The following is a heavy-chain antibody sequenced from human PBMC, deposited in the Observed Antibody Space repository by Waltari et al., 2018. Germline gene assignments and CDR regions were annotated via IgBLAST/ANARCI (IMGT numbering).Heavy chain of an antibody. CDR2: ISYDGSHK. J-gene: IGHJ4*02. V-gene: IGHV3-30-3*01. D-gene: IGHD3-22*01. CDR3: ARDIAYHDSSGYYPYYFDY. CDR1: GFTFSRYA. Sequence: QVQLVESGGGVVQPGRSLRLSCAASGFTFSRYAMHWVRRAPGKGLGWVAVISYDGSHKYYADSVKGRFTISRDSSKNTLFLQMNSLRVEDTAVYYCARDIAYHDSSGYYPYYFDYWGQGALVTVSS.